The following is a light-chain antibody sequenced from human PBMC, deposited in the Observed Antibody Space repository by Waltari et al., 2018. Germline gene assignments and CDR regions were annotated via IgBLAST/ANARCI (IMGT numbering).Light chain of an antibody. CDR2: EVS. V-gene: IGKV2D-29*01. CDR1: QSLLDSGRKTY. Sequence: DIVMTQTPLSLSVTPGQPASISCQSSQSLLDSGRKTYMYWYLQKSGQPPQLLIYEVSNRFSGVPDRFSGSGSGTDFTLKISRVEAEDVGIYYGMQSLHRPLTYGGGTRVEI. CDR3: MQSLHRPLT. J-gene: IGKJ4*01.